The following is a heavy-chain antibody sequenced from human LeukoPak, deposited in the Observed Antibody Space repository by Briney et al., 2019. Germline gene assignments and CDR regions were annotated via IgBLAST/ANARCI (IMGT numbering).Heavy chain of an antibody. J-gene: IGHJ4*02. CDR1: GCTFSSNG. CDR3: ASWNDYVDY. Sequence: GGSLRLSCAASGCTFSSNGMHWVRQAPGKGLAWVAVIWPDGSKKYYADSVKGRFTISRDNSKNTLYLQMSSLRAEDTAVYFCASWNDYVDYWGQGTLVTVSS. D-gene: IGHD1-1*01. CDR2: IWPDGSKK. V-gene: IGHV3-33*03.